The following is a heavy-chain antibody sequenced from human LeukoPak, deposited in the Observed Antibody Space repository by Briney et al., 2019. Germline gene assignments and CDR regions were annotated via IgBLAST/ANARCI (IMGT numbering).Heavy chain of an antibody. CDR1: GGSISSYY. D-gene: IGHD3-22*01. CDR2: IYYSGST. CDR3: AREYYDSSGYYYRWYDY. J-gene: IGHJ4*02. Sequence: SQTLSLTCAVSGGSISSYYWSWIRQPPGKGLEWIGYIYYSGSTNYNPSLKSRVTISVDTSKNQFSLKLSSVTAADTAVYYCAREYYDSSGYYYRWYDYWGQGTLVTVSS. V-gene: IGHV4-59*01.